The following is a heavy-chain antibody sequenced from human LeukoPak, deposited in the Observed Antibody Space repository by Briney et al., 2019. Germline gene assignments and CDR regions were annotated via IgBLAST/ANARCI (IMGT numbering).Heavy chain of an antibody. CDR1: GFVVTANY. V-gene: IGHV3-53*01. CDR3: ALLSEGTFDY. D-gene: IGHD2/OR15-2a*01. CDR2: ISIDDDT. Sequence: GGSLRLSCAGSGFVVTANYLAWARQAPGRGLEWVSTISIDDDTYYGDSVKGRSAISRDESTNTLTLHLDSVRVEDMGVYYCALLSEGTFDYWGQGTQVTVAS. J-gene: IGHJ4*02.